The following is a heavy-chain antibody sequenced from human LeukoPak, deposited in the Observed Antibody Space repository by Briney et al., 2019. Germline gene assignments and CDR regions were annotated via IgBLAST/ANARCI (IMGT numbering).Heavy chain of an antibody. CDR3: ARDSASSSSWYLDY. D-gene: IGHD6-13*01. CDR1: GYTFTSYG. Sequence: ASVKVSCKASGYTFTSYGISWVRQAPGQGLEWMGWISAYNGNTNYAQKLQGRVTMTTDTSTSTAYMELSRLRSDDTAVYYCARDSASSSSWYLDYWGQGTLVTVSS. CDR2: ISAYNGNT. J-gene: IGHJ4*02. V-gene: IGHV1-18*01.